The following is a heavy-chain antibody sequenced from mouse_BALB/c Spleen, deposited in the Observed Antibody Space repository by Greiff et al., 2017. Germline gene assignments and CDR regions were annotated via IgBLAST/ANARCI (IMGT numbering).Heavy chain of an antibody. V-gene: IGHV3-6*02. Sequence: EVQLQESGPGLVKPSQSLSLTCSVTGYSITSGYYWNWIRQFPGNKLEWMGYISYDGSNNYNPSLKNRISITRDTSKNQFFLKLNSVTTEDTATYYCARDLDYWGQGTSVTVSS. J-gene: IGHJ4*01. CDR3: ARDLDY. CDR2: ISYDGSN. CDR1: GYSITSGYY.